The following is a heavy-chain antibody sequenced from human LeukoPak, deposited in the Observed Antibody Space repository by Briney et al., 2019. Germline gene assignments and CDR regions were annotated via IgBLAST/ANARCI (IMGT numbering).Heavy chain of an antibody. CDR3: ARDRQDCSGGSCFLLDY. Sequence: GGSLRLSCAASGFTFSSYAMSWVRQAPGKGLEWVPAISGSGGTTYYADSVKGRFTISTDNSKNTLYLQMGSLRAEDMAVYYCARDRQDCSGGSCFLLDYWGQGTLVTVSS. V-gene: IGHV3-23*01. J-gene: IGHJ4*02. D-gene: IGHD2-15*01. CDR1: GFTFSSYA. CDR2: ISGSGGTT.